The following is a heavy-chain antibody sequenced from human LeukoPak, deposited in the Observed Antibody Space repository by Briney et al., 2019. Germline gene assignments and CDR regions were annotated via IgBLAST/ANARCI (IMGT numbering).Heavy chain of an antibody. CDR3: AREYEQWLVPDNWFDP. J-gene: IGHJ5*02. D-gene: IGHD6-19*01. V-gene: IGHV4-4*07. CDR1: GGSISSYY. Sequence: SETLFLTCTVSGGSISSYYWSWIRQPAGKGLEWIGRIYTSGSTNYNPSLKSRVTMSVDTSKNQFSLKLSSVTAADTAVYYCAREYEQWLVPDNWFDPWGQGTLVTVSS. CDR2: IYTSGST.